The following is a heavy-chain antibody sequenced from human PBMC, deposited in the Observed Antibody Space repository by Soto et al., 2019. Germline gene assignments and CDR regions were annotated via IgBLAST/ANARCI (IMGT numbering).Heavy chain of an antibody. CDR2: ISSSSSYI. V-gene: IGHV3-21*01. D-gene: IGHD2-2*01. CDR1: GFTFSSYS. CDR3: ARDIVVVPASTKMGSYYYGMDV. J-gene: IGHJ6*02. Sequence: SGGSLRLSCAASGFTFSSYSMNWVRQAPGKGLEWVSSISSSSSYIYYADSVKGRFTISRDNAKNSLYLQMNSLRAEDTAVYYCARDIVVVPASTKMGSYYYGMDVWGQGTTVTVSS.